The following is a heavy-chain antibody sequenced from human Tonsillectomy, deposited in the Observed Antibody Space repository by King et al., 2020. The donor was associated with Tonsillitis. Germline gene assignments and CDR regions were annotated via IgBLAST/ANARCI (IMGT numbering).Heavy chain of an antibody. D-gene: IGHD3-22*01. CDR3: ARQSLSGYYYDSSGYYSFDY. CDR2: IYYSGST. CDR1: GGSISSYY. Sequence: LQLQESGPGLVKPSETLSLTCTVSGGSISSYYWSWIRQPPGKGLEWIGYIYYSGSTNYNPSLKSPVTISVETSKNQFSLKLSSVTAADTAVYYCARQSLSGYYYDSSGYYSFDYWGQGTLVTVSS. J-gene: IGHJ4*02. V-gene: IGHV4-59*08.